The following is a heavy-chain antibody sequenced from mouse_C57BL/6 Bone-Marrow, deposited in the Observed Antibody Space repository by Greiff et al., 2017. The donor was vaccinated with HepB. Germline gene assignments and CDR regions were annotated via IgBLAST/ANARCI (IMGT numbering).Heavy chain of an antibody. J-gene: IGHJ2*01. CDR2: IYPRSGNT. CDR3: AKPDY. V-gene: IGHV1-81*01. CDR1: GYTFTSYG. Sequence: QVQLQQSGAELARPGASVKLSCKASGYTFTSYGISWVKQRTGQGLEWIGEIYPRSGNTYYNEKLKGKATMTADKSSSTAYMEIRNLTYEESAVYFCAKPDYWGQGTTLTVS.